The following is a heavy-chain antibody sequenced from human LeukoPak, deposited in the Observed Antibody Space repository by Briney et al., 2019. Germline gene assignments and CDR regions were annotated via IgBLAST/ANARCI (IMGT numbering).Heavy chain of an antibody. CDR3: ASPSDSYDTSGYYY. Sequence: GGTLRLSCAASGFTFSSYGMSWVRQAPGKGLEWVSAISGSGGSTYYADSVKGRFTISRDNAKSSLYLQMETLRVEDTAVYYCASPSDSYDTSGYYYWGQGTLVTVSS. J-gene: IGHJ4*02. D-gene: IGHD3-22*01. V-gene: IGHV3-23*01. CDR2: ISGSGGST. CDR1: GFTFSSYG.